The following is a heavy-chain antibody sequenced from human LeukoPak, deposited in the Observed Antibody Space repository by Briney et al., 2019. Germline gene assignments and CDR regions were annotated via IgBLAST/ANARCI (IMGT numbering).Heavy chain of an antibody. V-gene: IGHV4-34*01. CDR1: GGSFSDYY. J-gene: IGHJ4*02. D-gene: IGHD3-10*01. CDR2: INHSGST. CDR3: ARGPDSMVRGLIHY. Sequence: PSETLSLTCAVYGGSFSDYYWSWIRQPPGKGLEWIGEINHSGSTNYNPSLKSRVTMSVDTSKNQFSLRLSSVTAADTAVYYCARGPDSMVRGLIHYWGQGTLVTVSS.